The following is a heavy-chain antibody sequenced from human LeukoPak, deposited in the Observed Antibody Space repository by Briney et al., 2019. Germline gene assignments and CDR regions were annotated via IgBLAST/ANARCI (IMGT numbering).Heavy chain of an antibody. V-gene: IGHV3-48*03. CDR3: SRGSYDLWSGFSY. J-gene: IGHJ4*02. Sequence: ISGTGSTIYYADSMKGRFTISRDIGKKSVYLQMTALRADDTAVYYCSRGSYDLWSGFSYWGQGTLVTVSS. D-gene: IGHD3-3*01. CDR2: ISGTGSTI.